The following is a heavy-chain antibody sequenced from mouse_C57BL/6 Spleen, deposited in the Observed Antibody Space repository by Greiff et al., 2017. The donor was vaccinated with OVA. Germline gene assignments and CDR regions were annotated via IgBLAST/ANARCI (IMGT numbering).Heavy chain of an antibody. V-gene: IGHV1-69*01. CDR1: GYTFTSYW. CDR2: IDPSDSYT. Sequence: QVHVKQPGAELVMPGASVKLSCKASGYTFTSYWMHWVKQRPGQGLEWIGEIDPSDSYTNYNQKFKGKSTLTVDKSSSTAYMQLSSLTSEDSAVYYCARRGYGRGAMDYWGQGTSVTVSS. J-gene: IGHJ4*01. D-gene: IGHD1-1*01. CDR3: ARRGYGRGAMDY.